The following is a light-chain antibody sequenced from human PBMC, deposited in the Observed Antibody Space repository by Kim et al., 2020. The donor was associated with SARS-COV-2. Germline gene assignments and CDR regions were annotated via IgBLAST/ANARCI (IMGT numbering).Light chain of an antibody. CDR3: QSYDSSLSGWV. J-gene: IGLJ3*02. Sequence: QRVTSPGTGTSSNIGAGYDVHWYQQLPGTAPKLLIYGNSNRPSGVPDRFSGSKSVTSASLAITGLQAEDEADYYCQSYDSSLSGWVFGGGTQLTVL. CDR1: SSNIGAGYD. V-gene: IGLV1-40*01. CDR2: GNS.